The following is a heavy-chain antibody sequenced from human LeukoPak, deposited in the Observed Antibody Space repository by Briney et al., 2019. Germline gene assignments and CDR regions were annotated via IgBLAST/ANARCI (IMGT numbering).Heavy chain of an antibody. CDR1: GGSISSSSYY. Sequence: SETLSLTCTVSGGSISSSSYYWGWIRQPPGKGLEWIGSIYYSGSSYYNPSLKSRVITSVDTSKNQFSLKLSSVTAADTAVYYCARHVGSGSYFDYWGQGTLVTVSS. J-gene: IGHJ4*02. V-gene: IGHV4-39*01. CDR2: IYYSGSS. CDR3: ARHVGSGSYFDY. D-gene: IGHD3-22*01.